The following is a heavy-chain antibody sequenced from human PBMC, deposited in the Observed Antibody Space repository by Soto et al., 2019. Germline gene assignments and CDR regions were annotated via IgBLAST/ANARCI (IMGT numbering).Heavy chain of an antibody. V-gene: IGHV4-4*02. J-gene: IGHJ3*02. CDR3: ARGTTHRGADAFDI. CDR2: IXXXGXA. D-gene: IGHD3-10*01. Sequence: SETLSLTCAVSGVSLTSGNWWTWVRQSPQRGLEYXGXIXXXGXAXXXPXXXXRVAMSVDTSRNQFSLKLTSVTAADTAVYYCARGTTHRGADAFDIWGQGTMVTVSS. CDR1: GVSLTSGNW.